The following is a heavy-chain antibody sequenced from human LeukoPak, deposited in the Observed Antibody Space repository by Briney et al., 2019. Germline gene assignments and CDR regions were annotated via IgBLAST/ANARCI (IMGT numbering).Heavy chain of an antibody. CDR1: GFTFSSYA. Sequence: GGSLRLSCAASGFTFSSYAMSWVRQAPGKGLEWVSAISGSGGSTYYADSVKGRLTISRDNSKNTLYLQMSSLRAEDTAVYYCAKGSGFGELFPFDYWGQGTLVTVSS. D-gene: IGHD3-10*01. J-gene: IGHJ4*02. CDR2: ISGSGGST. CDR3: AKGSGFGELFPFDY. V-gene: IGHV3-23*01.